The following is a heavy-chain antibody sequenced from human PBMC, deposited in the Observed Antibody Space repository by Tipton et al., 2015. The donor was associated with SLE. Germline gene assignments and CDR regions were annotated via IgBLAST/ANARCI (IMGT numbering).Heavy chain of an antibody. Sequence: GSLRLSCAASGFTFSSYAMHWVRQAPGKGLEWVLYISSSSSYTNYADSVKGRFTISRDNAKNSLYLQMNSLRAEDTAVYYCAIDSEIVGAEYFQHWGQGTLVTVSS. V-gene: IGHV3-21*05. D-gene: IGHD2/OR15-2a*01. CDR2: ISSSSSYT. CDR1: GFTFSSYA. CDR3: AIDSEIVGAEYFQH. J-gene: IGHJ1*01.